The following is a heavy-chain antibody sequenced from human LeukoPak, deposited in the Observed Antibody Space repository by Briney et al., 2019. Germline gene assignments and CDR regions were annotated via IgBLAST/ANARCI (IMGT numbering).Heavy chain of an antibody. D-gene: IGHD3-10*01. Sequence: GGSLRLSCAASGFTFSSYSMNWVRQAPGKGLEWVSSISSSSSYIYYADSVKGRFTISRDNAKNSLYLQMNSLRAEDTAVYYCAREPQAMVRGTYDYWGQETLVTVSS. V-gene: IGHV3-21*01. CDR1: GFTFSSYS. CDR2: ISSSSSYI. CDR3: AREPQAMVRGTYDY. J-gene: IGHJ4*02.